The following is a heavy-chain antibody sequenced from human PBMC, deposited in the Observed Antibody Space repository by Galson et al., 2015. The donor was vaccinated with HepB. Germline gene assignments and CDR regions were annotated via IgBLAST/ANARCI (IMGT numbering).Heavy chain of an antibody. CDR2: ISYDGSNK. CDR1: GFTFSSYA. D-gene: IGHD4-17*01. CDR3: AREAHGDENPFDY. V-gene: IGHV3-30-3*01. Sequence: SLRLSCAASGFTFSSYAMHWVRQAPGKGLEWVAVISYDGSNKYYADSVKGRFTISRDNSKNTLYLQMNSLRAEDTAVYYCAREAHGDENPFDYWGQGTLVTVSS. J-gene: IGHJ4*02.